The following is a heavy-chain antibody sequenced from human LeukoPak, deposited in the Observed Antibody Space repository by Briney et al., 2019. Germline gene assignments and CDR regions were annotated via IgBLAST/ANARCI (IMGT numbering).Heavy chain of an antibody. CDR1: GFNFRYYS. V-gene: IGHV3-69-1*01. J-gene: IGHJ6*03. D-gene: IGHD3/OR15-3a*01. Sequence: KPGGSLRLSCVASGFNFRYYSLNWVRQGPGKGLEWIAHVSPTGTTHYSDSVKGRFTISRDNVKNSLSLQMHSLRSADTGLYFCATAPFGTPDYTDVWGRGTTVTVSS. CDR3: ATAPFGTPDYTDV. CDR2: VSPTGTT.